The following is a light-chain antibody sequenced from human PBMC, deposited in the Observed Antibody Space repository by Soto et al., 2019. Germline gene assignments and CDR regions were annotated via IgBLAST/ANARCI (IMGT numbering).Light chain of an antibody. CDR3: YSSVGINIYV. CDR1: SSDVGGYNF. Sequence: QSALTQPPSVSGSPGQSVTISCTGTSSDVGGYNFVSWYLQHPGKAPSFTIYEVNKRPSGVPSRFSGSKSGNTASLTVSGLQAAEEADYCCYSSVGINIYVFGRGTKLTVL. CDR2: EVN. J-gene: IGLJ1*01. V-gene: IGLV2-8*01.